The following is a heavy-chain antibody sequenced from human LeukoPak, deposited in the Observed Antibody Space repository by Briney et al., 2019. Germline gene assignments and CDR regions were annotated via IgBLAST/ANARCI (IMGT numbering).Heavy chain of an antibody. Sequence: PTGGSLRLSCAASGFTFSSYAMSWVRQAPGKGLEWVSGISTGGNTYYADSVKGRFTISRDNSKNTLYLQMNSLRAEDTAVYYCAKDWTGSKPFDLWGRGTLVTVSS. CDR2: ISTGGNT. V-gene: IGHV3-23*01. D-gene: IGHD3/OR15-3a*01. CDR1: GFTFSSYA. CDR3: AKDWTGSKPFDL. J-gene: IGHJ2*01.